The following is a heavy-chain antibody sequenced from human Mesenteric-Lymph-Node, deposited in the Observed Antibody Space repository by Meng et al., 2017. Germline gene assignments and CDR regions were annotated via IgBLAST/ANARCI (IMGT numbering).Heavy chain of an antibody. CDR1: GGSISSTNW. J-gene: IGHJ4*02. CDR3: ARYHLTFDY. V-gene: IGHV4-4*02. CDR2: IYPSGNT. Sequence: QVQLQESCPGLVKPSGTLSLTCAVSGGSISSTNWWSWVRQPPGKGLXWIGEIYPSGNTNYNPSLKSRVTISVDTSKNQFSLKVRSVTAADTAVYYCARYHLTFDYWGQGTLVTVSS.